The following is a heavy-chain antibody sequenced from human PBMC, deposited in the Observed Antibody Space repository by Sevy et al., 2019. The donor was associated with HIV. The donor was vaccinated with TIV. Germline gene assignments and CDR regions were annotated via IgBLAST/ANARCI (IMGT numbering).Heavy chain of an antibody. Sequence: GGSLRLSCAASGFTFSSYWMSWVRQAPGKGLEWVANIKQDGSEKYYVDSVKGRFTISRDNAKNSLYLQMNSLRAEDTVVYYCARRYYDILTGLGAFDIWGQGTMVTVSS. CDR3: ARRYYDILTGLGAFDI. J-gene: IGHJ3*02. CDR1: GFTFSSYW. CDR2: IKQDGSEK. D-gene: IGHD3-9*01. V-gene: IGHV3-7*01.